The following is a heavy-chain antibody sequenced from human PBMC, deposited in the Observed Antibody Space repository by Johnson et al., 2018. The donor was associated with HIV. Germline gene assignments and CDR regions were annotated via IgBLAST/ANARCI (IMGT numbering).Heavy chain of an antibody. V-gene: IGHV3-66*01. Sequence: VQLVESGGGLVQPGGSLRLSCVVSGFTVSSYYMSWVRQAPGKGLEWVSIVFSGDNTYYADSVKGRFTISRDNSKNTLYLQVNSLRAEDTAVYYCARSCRDGYTCNAFDIWGQGTMVTVSS. CDR3: ARSCRDGYTCNAFDI. J-gene: IGHJ3*02. CDR2: VFSGDNT. CDR1: GFTVSSYY. D-gene: IGHD5-24*01.